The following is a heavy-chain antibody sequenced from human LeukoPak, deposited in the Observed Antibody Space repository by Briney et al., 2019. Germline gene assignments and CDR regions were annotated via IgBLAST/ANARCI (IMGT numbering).Heavy chain of an antibody. CDR3: AKNQLGGAFDI. V-gene: IGHV3-30*18. CDR2: ISYDGSNK. D-gene: IGHD2-2*01. Sequence: GGSLRLSCAASGFTFSSYGMHWVRQAPGKGLEWVAVISYDGSNKYYADSVKGRFTISRDNSKNTLYLQMNSLRAEDTAVYYCAKNQLGGAFDIWGQGTWSPSLQ. J-gene: IGHJ3*02. CDR1: GFTFSSYG.